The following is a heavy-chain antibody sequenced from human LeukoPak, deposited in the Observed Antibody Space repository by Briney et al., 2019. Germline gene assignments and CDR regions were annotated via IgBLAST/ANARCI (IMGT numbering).Heavy chain of an antibody. Sequence: SETLSLTCAVYGGSFSGYYRSWIRQPPGKGLEWIGEINHSGSTNYNPSLKSRVTISVDTSKNQFSLKLSSVTAADTAVYYCATSLGMGFDYWGQGTLVTVSS. CDR1: GGSFSGYY. D-gene: IGHD3-16*01. J-gene: IGHJ4*02. CDR2: INHSGST. V-gene: IGHV4-34*01. CDR3: ATSLGMGFDY.